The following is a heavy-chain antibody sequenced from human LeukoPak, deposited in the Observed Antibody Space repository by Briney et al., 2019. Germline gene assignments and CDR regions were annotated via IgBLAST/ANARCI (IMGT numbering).Heavy chain of an antibody. Sequence: SETLSLTCTVSGYSISSGDYWGWIRQPAGKELEWIGSIYHSGSTYYNPSLESRITISVDTSKSQFSLKLNSVTAADTAVYYCARDGGGRIAVAGLWYNWGQGTLVTVSS. CDR1: GYSISSGDY. CDR2: IYHSGST. D-gene: IGHD6-19*01. CDR3: ARDGGGRIAVAGLWYN. J-gene: IGHJ4*02. V-gene: IGHV4-38-2*02.